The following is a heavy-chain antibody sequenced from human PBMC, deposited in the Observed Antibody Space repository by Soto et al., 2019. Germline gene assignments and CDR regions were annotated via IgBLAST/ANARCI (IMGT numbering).Heavy chain of an antibody. CDR3: ASILSGVAYSSSWYGYFDY. Sequence: SETLSLTCTVSGGSISSGGYYWSWIRQHPGKGLEWIGYIYYSGSTYYNPSLKSRVTISVDTSKNQFSLKLSSVTAADTAVYYCASILSGVAYSSSWYGYFDYWGQGTLVTVSS. CDR1: GGSISSGGYY. CDR2: IYYSGST. D-gene: IGHD6-13*01. J-gene: IGHJ4*02. V-gene: IGHV4-31*03.